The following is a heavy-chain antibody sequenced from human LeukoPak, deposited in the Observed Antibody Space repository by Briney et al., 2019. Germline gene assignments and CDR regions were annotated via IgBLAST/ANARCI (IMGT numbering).Heavy chain of an antibody. D-gene: IGHD1-26*01. CDR1: GLTFSSHS. CDR2: ISSSSTHI. J-gene: IGHJ4*02. V-gene: IGHV3-21*01. Sequence: SGGCLILSCAAYGLTFSSHSMDWVRQAPGKGLGWVSSISSSSTHIYYADSVKGRFTICRDNAKNSLYLQMNSLRAEDTAVNYGAKDAIVGATNFAYWGQGTLVTVSA. CDR3: AKDAIVGATNFAY.